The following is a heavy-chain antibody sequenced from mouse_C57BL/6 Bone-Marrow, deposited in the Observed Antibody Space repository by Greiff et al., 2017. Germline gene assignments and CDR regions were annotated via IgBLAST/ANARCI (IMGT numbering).Heavy chain of an antibody. D-gene: IGHD2-4*01. Sequence: QVQLKQPGAELVKPGASVKLSCKASGYTFTNYWMHWVNQRPGQGLEWIGMMHPNGGSPDYNEKFKSEATLSVDKSSRTAYMELSSLTSEDSAVYYCARSYDYDDYTMDYWGQGTSVTVSS. J-gene: IGHJ4*01. CDR1: GYTFTNYW. CDR3: ARSYDYDDYTMDY. V-gene: IGHV1-64*01. CDR2: MHPNGGSP.